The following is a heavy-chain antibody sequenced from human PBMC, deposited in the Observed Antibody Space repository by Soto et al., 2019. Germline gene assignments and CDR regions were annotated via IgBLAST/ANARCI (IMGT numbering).Heavy chain of an antibody. CDR3: ARGETRGWERADYSTIDY. J-gene: IGHJ4*02. V-gene: IGHV3-66*01. Sequence: EVHLVESGGGLVQPGGSLRLSCAASGFTVSSNYMRWVRQAPGKGLERGSVTYSGGSTYYADSVKGRFTISRDNSKNTVYLQMISVRAEDTAVYYCARGETRGWERADYSTIDYWGRGTLVTVS. CDR1: GFTVSSNY. D-gene: IGHD3-16*01. CDR2: TYSGGST.